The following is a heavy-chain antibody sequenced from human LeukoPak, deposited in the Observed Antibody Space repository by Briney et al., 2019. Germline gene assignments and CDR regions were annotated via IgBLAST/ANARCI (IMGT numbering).Heavy chain of an antibody. CDR2: ISAYNGNT. J-gene: IGHJ4*02. CDR3: ARGRLRYLDWTRAYSDY. CDR1: GYTFITHG. D-gene: IGHD3-9*01. V-gene: IGHV1-18*01. Sequence: ASVKVSCKASGYTFITHGLTWVRQAPGQGLESMGWISAYNGNTIYAQTLQDRLTMTTDTSTSTAYMELRSLRSDDTAVYYCARGRLRYLDWTRAYSDYWGQGTLVTVSS.